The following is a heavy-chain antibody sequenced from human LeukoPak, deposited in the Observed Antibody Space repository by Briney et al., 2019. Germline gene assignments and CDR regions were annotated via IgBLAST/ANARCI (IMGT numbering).Heavy chain of an antibody. D-gene: IGHD5-18*01. CDR3: ARLRGGVQLWGD. Sequence: SETLSLTCTVSGGSITSNSYSWGWIRQPPGKGLQWIVTLSHAGANFYNPSLKSRVTMPADTSKNQFSLKLNSVTASDTAVYYCARLRGGVQLWGDWGQGTLVTVSS. J-gene: IGHJ4*02. V-gene: IGHV4-39*01. CDR2: LSHAGAN. CDR1: GGSITSNSYS.